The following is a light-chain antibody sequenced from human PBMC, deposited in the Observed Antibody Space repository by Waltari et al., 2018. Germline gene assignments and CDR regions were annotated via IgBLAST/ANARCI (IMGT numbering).Light chain of an antibody. J-gene: IGLJ2*01. CDR1: RSNLGKNS. V-gene: IGLV1-36*01. CDR3: AAWDDSLNGVL. Sequence: QSVLTQPPSLSEAPRQRVTISCSGSRSNLGKNSVNWYQQFPGKAPKLLVYYDDVVSSGVSGRFSGSKSGTSASLAISGLQSEDEAIYYCAAWDDSLNGVLFGGGTKLTVL. CDR2: YDD.